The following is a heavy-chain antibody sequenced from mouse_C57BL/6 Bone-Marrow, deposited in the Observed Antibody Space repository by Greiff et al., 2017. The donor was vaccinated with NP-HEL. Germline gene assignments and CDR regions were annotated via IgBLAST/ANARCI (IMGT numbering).Heavy chain of an antibody. CDR2: ISSGGDYI. J-gene: IGHJ1*03. CDR1: GFTFSSYA. CDR3: TRGGGYWYFDV. Sequence: EVKLMESGEGLVKPGGSLKLSCAASGFTFSSYAMSWVRQTPEKRLEWVAYISSGGDYIYYADTVKGRFTISRDNARNTLYLQMSSLKSEDTAMYYCTRGGGYWYFDVWGTGTTVTVSS. V-gene: IGHV5-9-1*02.